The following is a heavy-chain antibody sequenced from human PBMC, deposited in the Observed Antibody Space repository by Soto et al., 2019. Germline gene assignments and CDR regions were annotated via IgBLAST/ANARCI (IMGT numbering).Heavy chain of an antibody. Sequence: QVQLVQSGAEVKKPGSSVKVSCKASGGTFSSYSINWVRQAPGQWLEWMGEIIPIFGTANYAQKFQGRVTITADESTSTAYMELSSLRSEDTAVYYGARDGGRHSGGIDYWGQGTLVTVSS. J-gene: IGHJ4*02. CDR2: IIPIFGTA. CDR3: ARDGGRHSGGIDY. CDR1: GGTFSSYS. V-gene: IGHV1-69*01. D-gene: IGHD1-26*01.